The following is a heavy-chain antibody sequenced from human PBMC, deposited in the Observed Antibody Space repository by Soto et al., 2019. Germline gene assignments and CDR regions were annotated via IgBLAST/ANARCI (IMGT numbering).Heavy chain of an antibody. CDR2: MNPNSGDT. V-gene: IGHV1-8*01. D-gene: IGHD2-8*01. Sequence: QVQLVQSGAEVKKPGASVKVSCKASGNTFTNYDINWVRQASGQGLEYLGWMNPNSGDTAYEQKFQGRVTMTWHNSITTAYIELRSVSSEDTPVNLCARGVKNRASSRWFVPWAQGTKATVS. CDR1: GNTFTNYD. J-gene: IGHJ1*01. CDR3: ARGVKNRASSRWFVP.